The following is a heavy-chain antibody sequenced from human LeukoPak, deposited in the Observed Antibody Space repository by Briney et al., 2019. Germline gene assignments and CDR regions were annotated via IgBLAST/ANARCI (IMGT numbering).Heavy chain of an antibody. CDR2: ISANGGAT. D-gene: IGHD3-10*01. V-gene: IGHV3-23*01. Sequence: GGSLRLSCAASGFRFSSYEMNWVRQAPGRGLECVSLISANGGATYYADSVKGRFTISRDNSKSTLYLQMNSLRADDTAVYYCAKASGSPYYFDYWGQGTLVTVSS. J-gene: IGHJ4*02. CDR1: GFRFSSYE. CDR3: AKASGSPYYFDY.